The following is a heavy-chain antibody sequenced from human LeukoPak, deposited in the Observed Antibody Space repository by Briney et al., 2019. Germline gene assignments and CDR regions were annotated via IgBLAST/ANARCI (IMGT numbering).Heavy chain of an antibody. D-gene: IGHD6-13*01. Sequence: PSETLSLTCTVSGGSISSSSYYWGWIRQLPGKGLEWIGSIYYSGSTYYNPSLKSRVTISVDTSKNQFSLKLSSVTAADTAVYYCAREAQQQLGPNFDYWGQGTLVTVSS. CDR3: AREAQQQLGPNFDY. CDR1: GGSISSSSYY. J-gene: IGHJ4*02. CDR2: IYYSGST. V-gene: IGHV4-39*02.